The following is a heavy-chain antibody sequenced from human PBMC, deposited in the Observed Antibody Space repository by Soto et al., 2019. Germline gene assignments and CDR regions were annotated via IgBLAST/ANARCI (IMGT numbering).Heavy chain of an antibody. V-gene: IGHV3-30*18. CDR1: GFTFSSYG. Sequence: QVQLVESGGGVVQPGRSLRLSCAASGFTFSSYGMHWVRQAPGKGLEWVAVISYGGSNKYYADSVKGRFTISRDNSKNTLYGQMNSLRAEDTAVYYCAKDNCISTSCYRLYNWVDPWCQGTMVTVSS. CDR2: ISYGGSNK. D-gene: IGHD2-2*01. J-gene: IGHJ5*02. CDR3: AKDNCISTSCYRLYNWVDP.